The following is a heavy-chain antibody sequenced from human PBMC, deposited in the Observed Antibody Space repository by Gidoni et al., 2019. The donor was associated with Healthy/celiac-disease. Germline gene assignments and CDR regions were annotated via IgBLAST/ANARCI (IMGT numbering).Heavy chain of an antibody. CDR1: GGSFSGYY. D-gene: IGHD6-13*01. V-gene: IGHV4-34*01. Sequence: QVQLQQWGAGLLKPSETLSLTCAVYGGSFSGYYWSWIRQPSGKGLEWIGEINHSGSTNYNTSLKSRVTISVDTSKNQFSLKLSSVTAADTAVYYCASLTRVAAAAFDYWGQGTLVTVSS. CDR3: ASLTRVAAAAFDY. J-gene: IGHJ4*02. CDR2: INHSGST.